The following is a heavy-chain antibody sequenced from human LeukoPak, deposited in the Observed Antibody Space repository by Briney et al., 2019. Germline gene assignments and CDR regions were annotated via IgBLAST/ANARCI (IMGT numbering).Heavy chain of an antibody. CDR3: ARDGFSSSWGLAY. D-gene: IGHD6-13*01. J-gene: IGHJ4*02. Sequence: PGGSLRLSCAVSGFTFSGFWMSWSRQAPGKGLEWVASINSDGSEGYYADVVKGRFTISRDNFKNTLYLQMNSLRVEDTAVYYCARDGFSSSWGLAYWGQGTLVTVSS. V-gene: IGHV3-7*03. CDR2: INSDGSEG. CDR1: GFTFSGFW.